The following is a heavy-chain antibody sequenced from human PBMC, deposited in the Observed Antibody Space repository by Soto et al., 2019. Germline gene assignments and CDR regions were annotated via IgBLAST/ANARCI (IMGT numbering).Heavy chain of an antibody. CDR1: GGSIRSGSYY. CDR3: ARQRTSVVTQAYFDS. D-gene: IGHD2-21*02. Sequence: SETLSLTCIAAGGSIRSGSYYWGWIRQPPGKGLEWIGSIYDSGSTYYNVSLKSRVSMSVDTSKNQFSLKLRSVTAADTALYYCARQRTSVVTQAYFDSWGQGSLVTVSS. CDR2: IYDSGST. V-gene: IGHV4-39*01. J-gene: IGHJ4*02.